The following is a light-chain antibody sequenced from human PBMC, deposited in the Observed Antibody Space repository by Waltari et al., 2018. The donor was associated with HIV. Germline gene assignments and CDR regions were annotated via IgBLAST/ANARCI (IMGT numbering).Light chain of an antibody. CDR1: QSVDIY. Sequence: DIVLTQSPAILSLSPGERATLSCRASQSVDIYLAWYQQKPGQAPRLLIYDASTRATGTPARFSGSGSGTDFTLTITSLEPEDFAVYYCRQRSSWPNTFGQGTKLEIK. CDR2: DAS. J-gene: IGKJ2*01. V-gene: IGKV3-11*01. CDR3: RQRSSWPNT.